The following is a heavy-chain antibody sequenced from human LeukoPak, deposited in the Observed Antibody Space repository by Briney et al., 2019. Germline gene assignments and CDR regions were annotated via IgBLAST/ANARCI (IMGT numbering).Heavy chain of an antibody. CDR1: GYTFTSYG. V-gene: IGHV1-18*01. CDR2: ISAYNGNT. D-gene: IGHD6-19*01. J-gene: IGHJ5*02. Sequence: ASVKVSCKASGYTFTSYGISWVRQAPGQGLEWMGWISAYNGNTNYAQKLQGRVTMTTDTSTSTAYMELRSLRSDDTAVYYCARVVAVAGTGWFDPWGQGTLVTVPS. CDR3: ARVVAVAGTGWFDP.